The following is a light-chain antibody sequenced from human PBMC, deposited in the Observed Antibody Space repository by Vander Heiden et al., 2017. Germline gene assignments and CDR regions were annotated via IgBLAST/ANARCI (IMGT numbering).Light chain of an antibody. J-gene: IGKJ1*01. CDR1: QTISTF. CDR3: QQTYSNPGT. Sequence: DIQMTQSPSSLSASVGDRVTISCRASQTISTFLHWYQQRPGKAPQLLIYAASSLHSGVPSRFGGSGSGTDFTLTITSLQPEDFATYFCQQTYSNPGTFGQGTKVEIK. V-gene: IGKV1-39*01. CDR2: AAS.